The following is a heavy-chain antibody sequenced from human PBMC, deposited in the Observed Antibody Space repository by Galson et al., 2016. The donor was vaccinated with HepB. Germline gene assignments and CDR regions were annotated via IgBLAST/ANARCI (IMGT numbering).Heavy chain of an antibody. CDR1: GFTFSDYY. CDR3: ARDFSRVRGPRYMDV. CDR2: ISGSSGYT. Sequence: SLRLSCAASGFTFSDYYMSWIRQAPRKGLEWLSYISGSSGYTNYADSVKGRFTISRDNAKKSMFLQMNSLRAEDTAVYYCARDFSRVRGPRYMDVWGKGTTVTVSS. D-gene: IGHD3-10*01. J-gene: IGHJ6*03. V-gene: IGHV3-11*06.